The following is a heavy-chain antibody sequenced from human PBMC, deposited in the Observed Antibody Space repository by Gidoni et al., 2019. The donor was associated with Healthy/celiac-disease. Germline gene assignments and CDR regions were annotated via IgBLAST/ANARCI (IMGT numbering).Heavy chain of an antibody. D-gene: IGHD4-17*01. CDR3: ARGSDYGNYGPDY. J-gene: IGHJ4*02. CDR2: IEEDGRER. Sequence: MSWVRQAPGKGLEWVANIEEDGRERFFVDSVKGRFTISRDNAKSSLYLQMNSLRAEDTAVYYCARGSDYGNYGPDYWGQGTLVTVSS. V-gene: IGHV3-7*01.